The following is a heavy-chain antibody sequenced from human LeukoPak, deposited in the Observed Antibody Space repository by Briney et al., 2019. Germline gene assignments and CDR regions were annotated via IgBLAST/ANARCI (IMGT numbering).Heavy chain of an antibody. CDR1: GGSISSGSYY. CDR3: AREGPITMVRGVSDWFDP. V-gene: IGHV4-61*02. CDR2: IYTSGST. D-gene: IGHD3-10*01. Sequence: SQTLSLTCTVSGGSISSGSYYWSWIRQPAGKGLEWIGRIYTSGSTNYNPSLKSRVTISVDTSKNQFSLKLSSVTAADTAVYYCAREGPITMVRGVSDWFDPWGQGTLVTVSS. J-gene: IGHJ5*02.